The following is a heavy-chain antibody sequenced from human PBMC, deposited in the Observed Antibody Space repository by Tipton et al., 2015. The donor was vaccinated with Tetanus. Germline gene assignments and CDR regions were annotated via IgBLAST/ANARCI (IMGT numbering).Heavy chain of an antibody. V-gene: IGHV4-39*01. J-gene: IGHJ4*02. D-gene: IGHD5-12*01. Sequence: LRLSCAVSGVSIKRSSFYWGWIRQAPGKGLEWIGSIYYSGNTYYNPSLKSRVTISVDTSKNQFSLKLSSVTAADTAVYYCARHAGYSGYQLFDYWGQGTLVTVSS. CDR1: GVSIKRSSFY. CDR2: IYYSGNT. CDR3: ARHAGYSGYQLFDY.